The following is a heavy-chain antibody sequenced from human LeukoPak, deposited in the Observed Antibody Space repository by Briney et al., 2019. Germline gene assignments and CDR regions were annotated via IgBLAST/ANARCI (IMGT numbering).Heavy chain of an antibody. CDR2: IYSGGST. V-gene: IGHV3-53*01. J-gene: IGHJ5*02. D-gene: IGHD1-26*01. CDR3: AKEKEEGALYNWFDP. Sequence: GGSLRLSCAASGFTFSDAWMSWVRQAPGKGLEWVSVIYSGGSTYYADSVKGRFTISRDNSKNTLYLQMNSLRAEDTAVYYCAKEKEEGALYNWFDPWDQGTLVTVSS. CDR1: GFTFSDAW.